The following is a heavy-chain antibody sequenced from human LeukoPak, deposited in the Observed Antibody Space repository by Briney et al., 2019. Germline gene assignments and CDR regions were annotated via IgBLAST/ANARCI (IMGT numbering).Heavy chain of an antibody. J-gene: IGHJ3*01. V-gene: IGHV1-2*02. CDR2: VNPKTGGT. Sequence: APVEVSCKAFGYSFTGYHLHWVRQAPRQGLEWMGWVNPKTGGTNYARKFQGRVTMTRDTSINTVNMELSRLTSDDTAVYYCAREFSSKLEWLAYVTGDDAFDVWGQGTMITVS. CDR3: AREFSSKLEWLAYVTGDDAFDV. CDR1: GYSFTGYH. D-gene: IGHD3-3*01.